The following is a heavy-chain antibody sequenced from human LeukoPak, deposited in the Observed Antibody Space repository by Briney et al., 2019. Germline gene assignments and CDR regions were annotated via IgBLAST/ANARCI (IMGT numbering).Heavy chain of an antibody. D-gene: IGHD6-13*01. CDR3: ARLDIAAAGLGAFDI. CDR1: GYTFTANY. J-gene: IGHJ3*02. V-gene: IGHV1-2*02. CDR2: ISPKSGGT. Sequence: AASVKVSCKASGYTFTANYMHWVRQAPGQGLEWMGWISPKSGGTNYAQKFQGRVTMTRDTSISTAYMGLTGLKSDDTAVYYCARLDIAAAGLGAFDIWGQGTMVTVSS.